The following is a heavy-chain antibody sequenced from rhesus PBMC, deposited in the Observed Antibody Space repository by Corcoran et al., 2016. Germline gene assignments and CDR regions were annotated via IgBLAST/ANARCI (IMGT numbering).Heavy chain of an antibody. V-gene: IGHV4-160*01. J-gene: IGHJ1*01. CDR2: IFGNGWKT. CDR3: ARQEKLLFFQF. CDR1: GDSLRVSY. D-gene: IGHD2-27*01. Sequence: QVQLQESGPGLLKPSETLSLTCAVSGDSLRVSYWTWIRRPPGKGLEWIGRIFGNGWKTDYKPTLNSRVTFSTDTAKNQFSLKLNSVTAADTAVYYCARQEKLLFFQFWGQGALVTVSS.